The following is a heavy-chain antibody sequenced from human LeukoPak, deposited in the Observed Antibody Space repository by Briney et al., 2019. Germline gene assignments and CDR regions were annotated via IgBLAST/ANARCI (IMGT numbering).Heavy chain of an antibody. V-gene: IGHV1-18*01. J-gene: IGHJ4*02. CDR2: ISAYNGNT. CDR3: ARVPTLSYYYDSSGYCDY. Sequence: ASVKVSCKASGYTFTSYGISWVRQAPGQGLEWMGWISAYNGNTNYAQKLQGRVTMTTDTSTSTAYMELRSLRSDDTAVYYCARVPTLSYYYDSSGYCDYWGREPWSPSPQ. D-gene: IGHD3-22*01. CDR1: GYTFTSYG.